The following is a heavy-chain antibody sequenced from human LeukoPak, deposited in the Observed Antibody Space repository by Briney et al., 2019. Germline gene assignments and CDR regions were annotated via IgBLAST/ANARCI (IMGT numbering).Heavy chain of an antibody. J-gene: IGHJ4*02. CDR3: TRTYGRVPDY. CDR1: GLTFGDYA. Sequence: PGRSRTLACTVAGLTFGDYAMSWFRQAPGKWLEWVGFIRSKAYGGTTEYAASVKGRFTISRDDSKSIAYLQMNSLKTEDTAVYYCTRTYGRVPDYWGQGTLVTVSS. V-gene: IGHV3-49*03. D-gene: IGHD3-16*01. CDR2: IRSKAYGGTT.